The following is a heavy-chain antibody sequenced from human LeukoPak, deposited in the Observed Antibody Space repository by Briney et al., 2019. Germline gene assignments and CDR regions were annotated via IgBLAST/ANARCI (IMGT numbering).Heavy chain of an antibody. CDR3: ARAAYAIPSRPVSGSGRGGFDY. V-gene: IGHV4-38-2*02. CDR1: GYFISSGYY. J-gene: IGHJ4*02. CDR2: IYHSGST. D-gene: IGHD3-10*01. Sequence: SETLSLTCTVSGYFISSGYYWGWIRQPPGKGLEWIGSIYHSGSTYYNPSLKSRVTISVDTSKNQFSLKLSSVTAADTAVYYCARAAYAIPSRPVSGSGRGGFDYWGQGTLVTVSS.